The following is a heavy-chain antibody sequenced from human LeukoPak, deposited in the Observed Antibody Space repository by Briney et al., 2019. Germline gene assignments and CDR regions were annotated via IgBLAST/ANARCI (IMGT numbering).Heavy chain of an antibody. CDR2: ISGSGGST. CDR1: GFTFSSYA. CDR3: AKGLAYYYYYMDV. J-gene: IGHJ6*03. Sequence: GGSLRLSCAASGFTFSSYAMSWVRLAPGKGLEWVSAISGSGGSTYYADSVKGRFTISRDNSKNTLYLQMNSLRAEDTAVYYCAKGLAYYYYYMDVWGKGTTVTVSS. V-gene: IGHV3-23*01.